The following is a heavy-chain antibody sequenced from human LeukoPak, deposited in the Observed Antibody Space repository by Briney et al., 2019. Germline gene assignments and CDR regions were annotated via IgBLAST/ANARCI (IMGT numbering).Heavy chain of an antibody. CDR3: ARRGSVETPMSNWEWWY. D-gene: IGHD5-18*01. V-gene: IGHV1-18*04. Sequence: EASVKVSCKGSGYTXTGYYIQWVRQAPGQGLEWMGWISAHTGNINYAQKFQGRVTLTTDTSTSTVYMELRSLRSDDTAVYYCARRGSVETPMSNWEWWYWGQGTLVTVSS. CDR1: GYTXTGYY. CDR2: ISAHTGNI. J-gene: IGHJ4*02.